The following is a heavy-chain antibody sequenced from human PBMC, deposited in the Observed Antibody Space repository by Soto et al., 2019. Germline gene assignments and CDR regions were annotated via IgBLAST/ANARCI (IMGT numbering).Heavy chain of an antibody. J-gene: IGHJ6*02. CDR1: GYTFTSYG. CDR2: ISPYNGNT. D-gene: IGHD2-15*01. CDR3: ARDLFSKWCVNSRGSCSDAGYSYGMDV. Sequence: ASVKVSCKASGYTFTSYGISWVRQAPGQGLEWMGWISPYNGNTNYAQKLQGRVTMTTDTSTSTAYMELRSLRSDDTAVYYCARDLFSKWCVNSRGSCSDAGYSYGMDVWGQGTTVTVSS. V-gene: IGHV1-18*01.